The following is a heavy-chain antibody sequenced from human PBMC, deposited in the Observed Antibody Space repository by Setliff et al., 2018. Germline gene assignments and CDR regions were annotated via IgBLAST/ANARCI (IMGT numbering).Heavy chain of an antibody. CDR2: VYYSGTA. V-gene: IGHV4-59*08. Sequence: LSLTCTVSDGSLSTYYWSWIRQPPGKGLEFIGYVYYSGTANYSPSLRSRLTISIDASKKQFSLKLTSVTAADTAVYYCARMSGFLYMDVWGKGTTVTVSS. J-gene: IGHJ6*03. D-gene: IGHD3-3*01. CDR3: ARMSGFLYMDV. CDR1: DGSLSTYY.